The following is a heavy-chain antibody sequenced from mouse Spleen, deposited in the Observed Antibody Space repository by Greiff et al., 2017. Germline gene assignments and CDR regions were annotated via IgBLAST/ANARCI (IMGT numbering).Heavy chain of an antibody. CDR3: ARRDLKGTWFAY. CDR1: GFTFSSYT. Sequence: EVKVVESGGGLVKPGGSLKLSCAASGFTFSSYTMSWVRQTPAKRLEWVATISSGGGNTYYPDSVKGRFTISRDNARNTLYLQMSSLRSEDTAMYYCARRDLKGTWFAYWGQGTLVTVSA. V-gene: IGHV5-9*04. CDR2: ISSGGGNT. J-gene: IGHJ3*01. D-gene: IGHD6-1*01.